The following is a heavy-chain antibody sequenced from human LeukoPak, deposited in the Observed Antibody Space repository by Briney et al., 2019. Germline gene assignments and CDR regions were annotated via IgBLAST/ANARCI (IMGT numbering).Heavy chain of an antibody. D-gene: IGHD3-3*01. Sequence: GGSLRLSCAASGFTFSSYWMHWVRQAPGKGLVGVSRINSDGSTTTYADSVKGRFTISRDNAKNTLYLQMNSLRAEDTAVYYCVRNLDFWGDSEDYWGQGTLVTVSS. CDR3: VRNLDFWGDSEDY. CDR1: GFTFSSYW. V-gene: IGHV3-74*01. CDR2: INSDGSTT. J-gene: IGHJ4*02.